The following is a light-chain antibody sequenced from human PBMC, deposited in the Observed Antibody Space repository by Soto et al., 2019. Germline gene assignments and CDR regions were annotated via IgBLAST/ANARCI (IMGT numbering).Light chain of an antibody. CDR3: GTWDSSLSAGLNWA. V-gene: IGLV1-51*01. CDR1: SSNIGNNY. J-gene: IGLJ3*02. CDR2: DNN. Sequence: QSVLTQPPSVSAAPGQKVTISCSGSSSNIGNNYVSWYQQLPGTAPKLLIYDNNKRPSGIPDRFSGSKSGTSATLGITGLQTGDEADYYCGTWDSSLSAGLNWAFGGGTQLTVL.